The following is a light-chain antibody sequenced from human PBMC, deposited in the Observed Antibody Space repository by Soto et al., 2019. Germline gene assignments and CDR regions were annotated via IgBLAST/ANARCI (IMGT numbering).Light chain of an antibody. CDR3: CTYGGSFRQ. CDR1: NSDVGNYNF. Sequence: QSALTQPRSVSGSPGQAVTISCTGTNSDVGNYNFVSWYQHHPGKAPKLMIYDVTKRPSGVPDRFSGSKSSNTASLTISGLQPEEEADYCCCTYGGSFRQFGGGTKLTVL. CDR2: DVT. J-gene: IGLJ3*02. V-gene: IGLV2-11*01.